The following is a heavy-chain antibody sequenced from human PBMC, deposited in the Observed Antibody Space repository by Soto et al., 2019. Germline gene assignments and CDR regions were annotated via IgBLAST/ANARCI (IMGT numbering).Heavy chain of an antibody. V-gene: IGHV3-7*01. Sequence: EVQLVESGGGLVQPGGSLRLSCAASGFTFSTYWMTWVRQPPGKGLEWVANMDQGGSERYYVDYVRGRFTVARDNAKNSLYLQMNSMRVEDTAIYYSVCGGNFFNYWGQGTLVTVSP. CDR2: MDQGGSER. CDR3: VCGGNFFNY. CDR1: GFTFSTYW. J-gene: IGHJ4*02. D-gene: IGHD3-16*01.